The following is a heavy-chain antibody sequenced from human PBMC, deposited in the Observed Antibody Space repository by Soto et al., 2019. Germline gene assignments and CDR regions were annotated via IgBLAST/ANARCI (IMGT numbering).Heavy chain of an antibody. D-gene: IGHD2-15*01. J-gene: IGHJ6*03. CDR1: GGSISSYY. CDR2: IYYSGST. CDR3: AREIGYCSGGSCYKAYYYYCYMDV. V-gene: IGHV4-59*12. Sequence: SETLSLTCTVSGGSISSYYWSWIRQPPGKGLEWIGYIYYSGSTNYNPSLKSRVTISVDTSKNQFSLKLSSVTAADTAVYYCAREIGYCSGGSCYKAYYYYCYMDVWGKGTTVTVSS.